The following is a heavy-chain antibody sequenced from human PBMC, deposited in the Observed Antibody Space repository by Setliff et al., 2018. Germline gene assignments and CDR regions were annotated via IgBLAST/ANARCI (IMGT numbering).Heavy chain of an antibody. Sequence: GGSLRLSCAASGFTFSSYWMSWVRQAPGKGLEWVANINQDGSEKYYVDSVRGRFTVSRDNARNSLYLQMNSLRGDDAAVYYCASDPSYASSLYYYLEVWGKGTTVTVSS. CDR1: GFTFSSYW. D-gene: IGHD6-13*01. CDR2: INQDGSEK. CDR3: ASDPSYASSLYYYLEV. V-gene: IGHV3-7*01. J-gene: IGHJ6*03.